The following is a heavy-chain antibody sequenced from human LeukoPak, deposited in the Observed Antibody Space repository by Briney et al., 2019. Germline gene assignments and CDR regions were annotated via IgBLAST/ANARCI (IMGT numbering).Heavy chain of an antibody. CDR3: ARALTVRGVIPPGY. CDR2: ISAYNGNT. J-gene: IGHJ4*02. D-gene: IGHD3-10*01. CDR1: GYTFTSSG. V-gene: IGHV1-18*01. Sequence: GASVKVSCKASGYTFTSSGINWVRQAPGQGLEWMGWISAYNGNTNYAQKLQGRVTMTTDTSTSTAYMELRSLRSDDTAVYYCARALTVRGVIPPGYWGQGTLVTVSS.